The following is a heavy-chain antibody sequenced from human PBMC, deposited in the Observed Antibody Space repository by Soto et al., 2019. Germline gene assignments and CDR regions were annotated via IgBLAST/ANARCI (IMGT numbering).Heavy chain of an antibody. CDR2: ISSSSSYI. Sequence: GGSLRLSCAASGFTFSSYSMNWVRQAPGKGLEWVSSISSSSSYIYYADSVKGRFTISRDNAKNSLYLQMNSLRAEDTAVYYCARDRKSEKPDAFDIWGQGTMVTVSS. V-gene: IGHV3-21*01. J-gene: IGHJ3*02. CDR3: ARDRKSEKPDAFDI. CDR1: GFTFSSYS.